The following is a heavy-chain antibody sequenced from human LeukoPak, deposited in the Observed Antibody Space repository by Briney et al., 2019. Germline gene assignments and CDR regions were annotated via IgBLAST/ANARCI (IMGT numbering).Heavy chain of an antibody. CDR2: IIPILGLT. Sequence: SVKVSCKASGGTFGSNAISWVRQAPGQGLEWMGRIIPILGLTSYSQKFQGRAAITSDKSSTTAYMELSSLTSQDTAVYFCASGNPADLWGQGTLVSVSS. V-gene: IGHV1-69*04. CDR3: ASGNPADL. J-gene: IGHJ5*02. CDR1: GGTFGSNA.